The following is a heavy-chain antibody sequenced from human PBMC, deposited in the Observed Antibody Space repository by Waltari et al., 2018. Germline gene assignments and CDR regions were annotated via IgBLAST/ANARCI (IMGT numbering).Heavy chain of an antibody. D-gene: IGHD6-19*01. J-gene: IGHJ6*03. CDR1: GFTFSNSG. CDR2: ISDDVSNK. V-gene: IGHV3-30*18. Sequence: QVQLVESGGGVVQPGRSLRLSWAASGFTFSNSGMHWVRQAPGKGLEWVAVISDDVSNKFYADSVKGRFTISRDNSKNTLYLQMNSLRAEDTAVYYCAKDRAVGGYYMDVWGKGATVTVSS. CDR3: AKDRAVGGYYMDV.